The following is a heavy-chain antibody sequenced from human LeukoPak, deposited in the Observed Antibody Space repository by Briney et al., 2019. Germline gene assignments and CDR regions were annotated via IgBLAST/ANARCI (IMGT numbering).Heavy chain of an antibody. Sequence: GGSLRLSCAASGLTFSRYWMTWVRQAPGKGLEWVANTKQDGSETYYVDSVKGRFTISRDNAKSSLYLQVSSLRAEDTAVYFCARDPGPSTAAWGAFDIWGQGTVVTVSS. CDR2: TKQDGSET. D-gene: IGHD6-6*01. V-gene: IGHV3-7*01. CDR3: ARDPGPSTAAWGAFDI. CDR1: GLTFSRYW. J-gene: IGHJ3*02.